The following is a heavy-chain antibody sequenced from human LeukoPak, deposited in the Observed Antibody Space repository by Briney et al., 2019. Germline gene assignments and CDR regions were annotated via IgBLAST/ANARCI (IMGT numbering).Heavy chain of an antibody. CDR1: GFTFSSYG. V-gene: IGHV3-23*01. CDR3: ARDHGYYYYMDV. CDR2: ISGSGGST. Sequence: GGTLRLSCAASGFTFSSYGMSWVRQAPGKGLEWVSGISGSGGSTYYADSVKGRFTISRDNSKNTLYLQMNSLRAEDTAVYYCARDHGYYYYMDVWGKGTTVTISS. J-gene: IGHJ6*03.